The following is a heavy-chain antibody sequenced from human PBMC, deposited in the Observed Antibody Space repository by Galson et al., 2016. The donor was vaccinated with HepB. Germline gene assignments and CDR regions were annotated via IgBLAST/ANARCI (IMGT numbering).Heavy chain of an antibody. V-gene: IGHV3-21*01. Sequence: SLRLSCAASGFRFSSYTLNWVRQAPGKGLEWVSSITNSGSHVYLADSIKGRFTISRDNAKNLLYLQMTGLRADDTAVYFCARTQQVAHFDFWGQGTLVTVSS. D-gene: IGHD6-13*01. CDR2: ITNSGSHV. J-gene: IGHJ4*01. CDR3: ARTQQVAHFDF. CDR1: GFRFSSYT.